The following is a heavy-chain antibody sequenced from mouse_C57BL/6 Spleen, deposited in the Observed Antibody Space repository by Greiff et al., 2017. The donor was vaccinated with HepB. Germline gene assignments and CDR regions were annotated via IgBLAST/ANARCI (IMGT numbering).Heavy chain of an antibody. Sequence: VQLQQPGAELVKPGASVKMSCKASGYTFTSYWITWVKQRPGQGLEWIGDIYPGSGSTNYNEKFKSKATLTVDTSSSTAYMQLSSLTSEDSAVYNCARKDYGNYGAMDYWGQGTSVTVSS. V-gene: IGHV1-55*01. CDR2: IYPGSGST. J-gene: IGHJ4*01. D-gene: IGHD2-1*01. CDR1: GYTFTSYW. CDR3: ARKDYGNYGAMDY.